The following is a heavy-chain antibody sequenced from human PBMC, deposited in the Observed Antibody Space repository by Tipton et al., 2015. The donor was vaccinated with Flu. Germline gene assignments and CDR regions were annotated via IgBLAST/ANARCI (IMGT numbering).Heavy chain of an antibody. J-gene: IGHJ3*02. CDR2: INGDGITI. V-gene: IGHV3-74*01. D-gene: IGHD2-21*01. CDR1: GFTFSDYW. Sequence: SLRLSCANSGFTFSDYWMHWVRQAPGKGLVWAARINGDGITISYADSVKGRFTISRDNTKNTGYLQMNSLRAEDTAVYFCTNYFMWGQGTMVTVSS. CDR3: TNYFM.